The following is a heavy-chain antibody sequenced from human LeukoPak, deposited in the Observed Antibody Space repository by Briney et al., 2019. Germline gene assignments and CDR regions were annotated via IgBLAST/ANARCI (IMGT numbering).Heavy chain of an antibody. CDR2: NSYSGTT. J-gene: IGHJ4*02. CDR3: AANAADYNTLGSSYKV. V-gene: IGHV4-39*01. D-gene: IGHD3-10*01. Sequence: PSETLSLTCTVSSASITSSPYFWGWIRQSPGKGLEWIGSNSYSGTTYYNPSLKSRVTISVDTSKNQFSLELNSVTAADTAVFYCAANAADYNTLGSSYKVWGQGTLVTVSS. CDR1: SASITSSPYF.